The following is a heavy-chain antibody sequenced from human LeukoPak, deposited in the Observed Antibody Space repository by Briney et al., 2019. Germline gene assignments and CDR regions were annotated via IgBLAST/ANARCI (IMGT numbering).Heavy chain of an antibody. CDR1: GFPFSSYS. J-gene: IGHJ5*02. V-gene: IGHV3-21*04. D-gene: IGHD2-15*01. CDR2: ISSSSSYI. CDR3: ASSCSGYCSGGSLGFDP. Sequence: PGRSLRLSCAASGFPFSSYSMNWVRPAPGKGLEWVSSISSSSSYIYYADSVKGRFTISRDNAKNSLYLQMNSLRAEDTAVYYCASSCSGYCSGGSLGFDPWGQGTLVTVSS.